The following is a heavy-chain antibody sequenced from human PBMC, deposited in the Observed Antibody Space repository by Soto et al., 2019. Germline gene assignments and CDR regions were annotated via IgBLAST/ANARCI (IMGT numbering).Heavy chain of an antibody. D-gene: IGHD1-26*01. J-gene: IGHJ6*02. CDR2: IYHSGYT. CDR1: GGSISSGGYY. Sequence: PSETLSLTCTVSGGSISSGGYYWNWIRQHPGKGLEWIAYIYHSGYTFYNPSLKSRVTMSVDTSKNQFSLKLRSVTAADTAVYYCAKWEGLGSDYYYYAMDVWGQGTTVT. CDR3: AKWEGLGSDYYYYAMDV. V-gene: IGHV4-31*03.